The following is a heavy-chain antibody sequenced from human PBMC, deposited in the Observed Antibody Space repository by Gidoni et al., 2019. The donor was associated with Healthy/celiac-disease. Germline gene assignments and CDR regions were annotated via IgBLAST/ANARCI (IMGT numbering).Heavy chain of an antibody. J-gene: IGHJ4*02. Sequence: EVQLVQSGAEVKKPGESLKISCKGSGSCFTSYWIGWVRQMPGKGLEWMGIIYPGDSDTRYSPSFQGQVTISADKSISTAYLQWSSLKASYTAMYYCATATDYDGSGSYYDPYYFDYWGQGTLVTVSS. CDR2: IYPGDSDT. D-gene: IGHD3-10*01. CDR1: GSCFTSYW. CDR3: ATATDYDGSGSYYDPYYFDY. V-gene: IGHV5-51*01.